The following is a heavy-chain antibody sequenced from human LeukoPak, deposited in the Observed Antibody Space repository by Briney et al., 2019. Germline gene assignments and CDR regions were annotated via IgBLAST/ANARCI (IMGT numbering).Heavy chain of an antibody. CDR1: GGSISSYY. D-gene: IGHD2-8*01. CDR2: IYTSGGT. Sequence: SETLSLTCTVSGGSISSYYWSWLRQPAGKGLEWIGRIYTSGGTNYNPSLKSRVTMSVDTSKNQFSLTLSSVTAADTAVYYCAREPLGYCTNGVCLVDYWGQGTLVTVSS. J-gene: IGHJ4*02. V-gene: IGHV4-4*07. CDR3: AREPLGYCTNGVCLVDY.